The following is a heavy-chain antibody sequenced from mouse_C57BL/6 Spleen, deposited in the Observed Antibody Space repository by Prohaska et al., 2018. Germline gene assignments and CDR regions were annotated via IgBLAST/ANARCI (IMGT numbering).Heavy chain of an antibody. V-gene: IGHV1-26*01. Sequence: YMGKATLTVDKSSSTAYMELRSLTSEDSAVYYCARRYYGSWYFDVWGTGTTVTVSS. D-gene: IGHD1-1*01. J-gene: IGHJ1*03. CDR3: ARRYYGSWYFDV.